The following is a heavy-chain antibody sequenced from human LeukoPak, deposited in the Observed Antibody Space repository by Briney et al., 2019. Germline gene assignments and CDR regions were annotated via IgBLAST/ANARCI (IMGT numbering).Heavy chain of an antibody. D-gene: IGHD2-15*01. CDR3: ARLGGSCYDY. V-gene: IGHV1-18*01. J-gene: IGHJ4*02. CDR1: GYTFTSYG. Sequence: ASVKVSCKASGYTFTSYGISWVRQAPGQGLEWMGWISAFNGNTNYAQKLQGRVTMTRDTSTSTVYMELSSLRSEDTAVYYCARLGGSCYDYWGQGTLVTVSS. CDR2: ISAFNGNT.